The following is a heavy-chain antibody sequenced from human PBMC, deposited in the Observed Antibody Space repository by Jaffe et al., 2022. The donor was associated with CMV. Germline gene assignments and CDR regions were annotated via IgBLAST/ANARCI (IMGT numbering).Heavy chain of an antibody. Sequence: EVQLVQSGAEVKKPGESLKISCKGSGYSFTSYWIGWVRQMPGKGLEWMGIIYPGDSDTRYSPSFQGQVTISADKSISTAYLQWSSLKASDTAMYYCARRMVGVYGSGSYSQHDYYYYYMDVWGKGTTVTVSS. J-gene: IGHJ6*03. CDR2: IYPGDSDT. D-gene: IGHD3-10*01. CDR3: ARRMVGVYGSGSYSQHDYYYYYMDV. CDR1: GYSFTSYW. V-gene: IGHV5-51*01.